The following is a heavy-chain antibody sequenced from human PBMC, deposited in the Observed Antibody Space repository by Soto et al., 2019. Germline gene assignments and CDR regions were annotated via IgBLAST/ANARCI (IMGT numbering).Heavy chain of an antibody. J-gene: IGHJ6*02. CDR2: IIPIFGTA. Sequence: SVKVSCKASGYTFSSYAISWVRQAPGQGLEWMGGIIPIFGTANYAQKFQGRVTITADESTSTAYMELSSLRSEDTAVYYCARDVNYYGSGSYRYRPYYYYYYGMDVWGQGTTVTVSS. V-gene: IGHV1-69*13. D-gene: IGHD3-10*01. CDR3: ARDVNYYGSGSYRYRPYYYYYYGMDV. CDR1: GYTFSSYA.